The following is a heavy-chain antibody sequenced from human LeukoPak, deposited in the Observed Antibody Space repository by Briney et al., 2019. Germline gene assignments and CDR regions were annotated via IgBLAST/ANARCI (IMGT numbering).Heavy chain of an antibody. V-gene: IGHV3-30-3*01. CDR3: ARDLVNWARSIYAMDV. CDR2: ISYDGSNK. CDR1: GFTFSSYA. D-gene: IGHD7-27*01. J-gene: IGHJ6*02. Sequence: GGSLGLSCAASGFTFSSYAMHWVRQAPGKGLEWVAVISYDGSNKYNADSVKGRFTISRDNSNNTLYLQMNSLRAEDTAVYYCARDLVNWARSIYAMDVWGQGTTVIVSS.